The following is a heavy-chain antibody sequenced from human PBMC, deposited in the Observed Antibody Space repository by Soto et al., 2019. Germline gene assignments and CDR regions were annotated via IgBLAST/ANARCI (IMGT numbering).Heavy chain of an antibody. V-gene: IGHV4-34*01. CDR1: GGSFSGYY. CDR2: INHSGST. CDR3: ARGRRDYIWGSYRPNFDY. Sequence: SETLSLTCAVYGGSFSGYYWSWIRQPPGKGLEWIGKINHSGSTNYNPSLKSRVTISVDTSKNQFSLKLSSVTAADTAVYYCARGRRDYIWGSYRPNFDYWGQGTLVTVSS. D-gene: IGHD3-16*02. J-gene: IGHJ4*02.